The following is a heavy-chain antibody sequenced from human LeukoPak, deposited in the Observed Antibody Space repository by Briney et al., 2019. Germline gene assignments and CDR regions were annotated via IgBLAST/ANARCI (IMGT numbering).Heavy chain of an antibody. V-gene: IGHV3-23*01. D-gene: IGHD3-3*01. Sequence: GRSLRLSCAASGFTFSSYAMSWVRQAPGKGLEWVSAISGSGGSTYYADSVKGRFTISRDNSKNTLYLQMNSLRAEDTAVYYCAKDWSQVGSFMDVWGKGTTVTVSS. J-gene: IGHJ6*04. CDR3: AKDWSQVGSFMDV. CDR2: ISGSGGST. CDR1: GFTFSSYA.